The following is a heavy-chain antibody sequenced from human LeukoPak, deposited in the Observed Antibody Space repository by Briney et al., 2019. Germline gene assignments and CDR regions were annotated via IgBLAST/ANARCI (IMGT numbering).Heavy chain of an antibody. CDR1: GFPLSSYA. CDR2: ICGGGGST. CDR3: EKLTTASGAFGVAV. D-gene: IGHD1-1*01. J-gene: IGHJ6*02. Sequence: AGSLSLSCAASGFPLSSYAMSWVRQAPGKGLEWVPGICGGGGSTFYADFVEGRFTISRDTSKNTVYLQMNSLTAEATAKYYCEKLTTASGAFGVAVWGQDTTVPVSS. V-gene: IGHV3-23*01.